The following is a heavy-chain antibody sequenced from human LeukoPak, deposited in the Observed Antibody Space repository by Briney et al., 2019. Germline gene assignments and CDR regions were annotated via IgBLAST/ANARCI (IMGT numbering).Heavy chain of an antibody. CDR2: LSYDGRNK. V-gene: IGHV3-30-3*02. D-gene: IGHD5-12*01. CDR3: AKSSSYSGYKGDFDY. J-gene: IGHJ4*02. CDR1: GFTFSNYA. Sequence: GGSLRLSCAASGFTFSNYAMHWVRQAPGKGLEWVAVLSYDGRNKYYADSLKGRFTISRDNAKNSLYLQMNSLRAEDTALYYCAKSSSYSGYKGDFDYWGQGTLVTVSS.